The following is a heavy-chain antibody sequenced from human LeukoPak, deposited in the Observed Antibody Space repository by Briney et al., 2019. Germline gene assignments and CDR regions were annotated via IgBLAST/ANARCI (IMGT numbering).Heavy chain of an antibody. D-gene: IGHD2-21*02. Sequence: GGSLRLSCAASGFTFSSYGMHWVRQAPGKGLEWVAVIWYDGSNKYYADSVKGRFTISRDISKNTLYLQMNSLRAEDTAVYYCARDFSRVTSSYYFDYWGQGTLVTVSS. CDR2: IWYDGSNK. V-gene: IGHV3-33*01. J-gene: IGHJ4*02. CDR1: GFTFSSYG. CDR3: ARDFSRVTSSYYFDY.